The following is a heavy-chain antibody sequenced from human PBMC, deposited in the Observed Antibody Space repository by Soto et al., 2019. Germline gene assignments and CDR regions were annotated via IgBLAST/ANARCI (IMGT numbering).Heavy chain of an antibody. V-gene: IGHV3-11*01. D-gene: IGHD6-13*01. CDR2: ISRSGNSM. Sequence: QVQLVESGGGLVMPGGSLRLSCAASGFTFSDHYMRWIRQAPGKGLEWVSYISRSGNSMYYADSVKGRFTVSRDNDENALYLPMNGPRAEVAAVYFLVRRAASGRHFAHLGQGTLVRVSS. CDR3: VRRAASGRHFAH. J-gene: IGHJ4*02. CDR1: GFTFSDHY.